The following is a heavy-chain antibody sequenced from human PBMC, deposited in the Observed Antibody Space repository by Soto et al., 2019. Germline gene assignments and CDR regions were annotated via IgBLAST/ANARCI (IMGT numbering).Heavy chain of an antibody. J-gene: IGHJ4*02. CDR2: INPSAGGT. D-gene: IGHD5-12*01. CDR1: GYIFTSYY. Sequence: ASVKVSCKASGYIFTSYYMHWVRQAPGQGLEWMGIINPSAGGTSYAQKFQARVTMTRDTSTSTAYMELRSLRSDDTAVYYCARDEDGYNYRYWGQGTLVTVSS. CDR3: ARDEDGYNYRY. V-gene: IGHV1-46*01.